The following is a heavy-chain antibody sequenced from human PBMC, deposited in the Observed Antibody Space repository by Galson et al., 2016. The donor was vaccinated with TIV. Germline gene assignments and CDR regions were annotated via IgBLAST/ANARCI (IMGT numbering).Heavy chain of an antibody. Sequence: SLRLSCAASGFTFSTYWMHWVRQAPGKGLVWVSRINTDGSTTNYADSVKGRFTISRDNAKNTLYLQMNGLSAEDTAVYYCSSPSHYYEISSFYPLDFWGQGTLVTVSS. J-gene: IGHJ4*02. D-gene: IGHD3-22*01. CDR1: GFTFSTYW. CDR3: SSPSHYYEISSFYPLDF. CDR2: INTDGSTT. V-gene: IGHV3-74*01.